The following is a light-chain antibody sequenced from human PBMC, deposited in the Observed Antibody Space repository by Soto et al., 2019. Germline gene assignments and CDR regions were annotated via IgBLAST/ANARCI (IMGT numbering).Light chain of an antibody. V-gene: IGKV1-39*01. CDR1: QSISSR. CDR3: QQSYSSPYT. Sequence: DIQVTQSPSSLSASVGDRVTISCRASQSISSRLNWYQQRPGKPPKFLIYAASSLQSGVPSRFSGSGSGTDFTLTISSLQPKDFATYYCQQSYSSPYTFGQGTKLEIK. CDR2: AAS. J-gene: IGKJ2*01.